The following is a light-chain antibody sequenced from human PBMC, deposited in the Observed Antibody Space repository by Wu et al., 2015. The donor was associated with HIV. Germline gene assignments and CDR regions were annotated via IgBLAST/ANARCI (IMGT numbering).Light chain of an antibody. CDR3: QQYNNWPPMT. J-gene: IGKJ1*01. Sequence: EIVMTQSPDTLSVSPGDPATLSCRASQPIKNNLAWYQHKPGQAPRLLIYAAFTRAAGVPARFSGSGSGTDFTLTISSMQSEDFAVYYCQQYNNWPPMTFGQGTKVEIK. CDR2: AAF. V-gene: IGKV3-15*01. CDR1: QPIKNN.